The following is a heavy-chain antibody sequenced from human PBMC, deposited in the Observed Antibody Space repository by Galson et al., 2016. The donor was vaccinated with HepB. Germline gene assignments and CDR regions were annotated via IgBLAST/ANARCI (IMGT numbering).Heavy chain of an antibody. Sequence: SLRLSCAGSGFTFRTYDMHWVRQAPGKGLEWVAVISYDGSSKYYADSLKGRFAISRDNSKNTLNLQMNSLRAEDTAVYYCARERRPLRFLAPSHDACDIWGQGTMVSVSS. CDR1: GFTFRTYD. V-gene: IGHV3-30*09. J-gene: IGHJ3*02. CDR2: ISYDGSSK. D-gene: IGHD3-3*01. CDR3: ARERRPLRFLAPSHDACDI.